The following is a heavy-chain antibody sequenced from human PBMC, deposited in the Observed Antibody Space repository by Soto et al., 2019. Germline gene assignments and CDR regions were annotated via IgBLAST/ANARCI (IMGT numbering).Heavy chain of an antibody. V-gene: IGHV4-59*01. CDR3: ARNVDTAMGPPNISYYDGMVF. Sequence: SLTCTVSGGSISSYYWSWIRQPPGKGLEWIGYIYYSGSTNYNPSLKSRVTISVDTSKNQFSLKLSSVTAADTAVYYCARNVDTAMGPPNISYYDGMVFWGQGATVTAP. CDR1: GGSISSYY. J-gene: IGHJ6*02. CDR2: IYYSGST. D-gene: IGHD5-18*01.